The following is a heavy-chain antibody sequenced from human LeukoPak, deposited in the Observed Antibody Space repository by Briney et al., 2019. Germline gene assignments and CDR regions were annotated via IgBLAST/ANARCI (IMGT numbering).Heavy chain of an antibody. CDR1: GLSLSTTGMR. V-gene: IGHV2-70*04. CDR2: IDWDDEK. Sequence: SGPTLVKPTQTLTLTCTFSGLSLSTTGMRVSWIRQPPGKALEWLARIDWDDEKFYSASLKTRLTIAKDTSKNQVVLTVTNVDPVDTATYYCARHSNYDYYFGNWGQGALVSVSS. D-gene: IGHD4-11*01. J-gene: IGHJ4*02. CDR3: ARHSNYDYYFGN.